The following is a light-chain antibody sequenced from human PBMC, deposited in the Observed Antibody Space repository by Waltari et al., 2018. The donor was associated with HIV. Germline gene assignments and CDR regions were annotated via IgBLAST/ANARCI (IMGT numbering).Light chain of an antibody. Sequence: QSVLTQPPSVSGAPGQRVTISCTGSSSNIGAGFGVHWYQPLPGTAPKLLIFGDSNRPSGVPDRFSGPKSGTSASLAITGLQSEDEADYYCQSYDSSLSTAVVFGGGTKLTVL. CDR3: QSYDSSLSTAVV. CDR2: GDS. J-gene: IGLJ2*01. V-gene: IGLV1-40*01. CDR1: SSNIGAGFG.